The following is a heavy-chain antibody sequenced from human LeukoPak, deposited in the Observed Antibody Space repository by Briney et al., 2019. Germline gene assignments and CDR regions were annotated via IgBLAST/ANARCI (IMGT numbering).Heavy chain of an antibody. V-gene: IGHV3-21*01. CDR1: GFTLSSLA. CDR2: SGTRSGTK. CDR3: LLQMTYGELSDPDF. Sequence: PGGSLRLSCAASGFTLSSLAMHWVRRAPGKGLEWVSSSGTRSGTKYYADSVMGRFTISRDSAMNSVSLQINSLRAEDTAVYYCLLQMTYGELSDPDFRGQGTLVTVSS. J-gene: IGHJ4*02. D-gene: IGHD3-16*02.